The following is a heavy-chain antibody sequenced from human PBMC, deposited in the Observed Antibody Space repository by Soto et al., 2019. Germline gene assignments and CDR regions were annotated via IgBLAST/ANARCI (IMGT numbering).Heavy chain of an antibody. CDR2: ISGSGGST. Sequence: GGSLRLSCAASGFTFSSYAMSWVRQAPGKGLEWVSAISGSGGSTYYADSVKGRFTISRDNSKNTLYLQMNSLRAEDTAVYYCAKVLLYDILTGPLWFDPWGQGTLVTVSS. J-gene: IGHJ5*02. V-gene: IGHV3-23*01. D-gene: IGHD3-9*01. CDR1: GFTFSSYA. CDR3: AKVLLYDILTGPLWFDP.